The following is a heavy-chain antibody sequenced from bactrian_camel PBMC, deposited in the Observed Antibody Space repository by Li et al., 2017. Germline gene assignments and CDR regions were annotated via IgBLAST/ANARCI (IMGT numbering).Heavy chain of an antibody. J-gene: IGHJ4*01. V-gene: IGHV3S60*01. CDR3: AEGRGSRGEHCYSLNY. D-gene: IGHD6*01. CDR1: GFTLNDHD. Sequence: QVQLVESGGGSVQAGGSLRLSCTASGFTLNDHDMGWYRQTAGQERALVSSLSMHGTPFYIDSVKGRFTISQDSARNTVYLQMNNLQPEDTATYYCAEGRGSRGEHCYSLNYWGQGTQVTVSS. CDR2: LSMHGTP.